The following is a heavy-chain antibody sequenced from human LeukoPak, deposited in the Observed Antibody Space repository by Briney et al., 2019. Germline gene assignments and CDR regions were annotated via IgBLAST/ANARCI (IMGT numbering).Heavy chain of an antibody. CDR2: IIGSGGST. D-gene: IGHD3-3*01. V-gene: IGHV3-23*01. CDR3: AKDRDITIFGVVIPHFDY. CDR1: GFTFSSYA. J-gene: IGHJ4*02. Sequence: PGGSLRLSCAASGFTFSSYAMSWVRQAPGKGLEWVSAIIGSGGSTYYADSVKGRFTISRDNSKNTLYLQMNSLRAEDTAVYYCAKDRDITIFGVVIPHFDYWGQGTLVTVSS.